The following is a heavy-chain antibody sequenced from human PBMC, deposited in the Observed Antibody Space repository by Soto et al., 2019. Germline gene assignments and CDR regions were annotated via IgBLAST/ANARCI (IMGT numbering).Heavy chain of an antibody. Sequence: PGGSLRLSCAGSGFTFSNYGLHWVRQAPGKGLDWVSFISFDGSHKYYADSVKGRFTISRDNSNNVLYLQMDSLTTEDTAVYYCAKDGAPRYCSRSSCHPAGAYWGQGTLVTVSS. CDR3: AKDGAPRYCSRSSCHPAGAY. D-gene: IGHD2-15*01. CDR2: ISFDGSHK. J-gene: IGHJ4*02. V-gene: IGHV3-30*18. CDR1: GFTFSNYG.